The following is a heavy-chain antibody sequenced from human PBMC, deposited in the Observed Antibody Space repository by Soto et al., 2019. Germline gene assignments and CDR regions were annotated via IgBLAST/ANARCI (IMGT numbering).Heavy chain of an antibody. J-gene: IGHJ6*02. Sequence: QVQLQESGPGLVKPSQTLSLTCTVSGGSISSGGYYWSWIRQHPGKGLEWIGYIYYSGSTYYNPSLKSRVXXSXDXXKNQFALKLSSVTAADTAVYYWASGDLYYYYGMDVWGQGTTVTVSS. CDR3: ASGDLYYYYGMDV. CDR2: IYYSGST. CDR1: GGSISSGGYY. V-gene: IGHV4-31*03.